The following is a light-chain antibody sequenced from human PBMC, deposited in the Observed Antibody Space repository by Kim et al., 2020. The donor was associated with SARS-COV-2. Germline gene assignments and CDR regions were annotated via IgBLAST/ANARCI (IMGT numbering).Light chain of an antibody. CDR1: QSGSRSY. V-gene: IGKV3-20*01. CDR3: QQYGSSPPYT. CDR2: GAS. J-gene: IGKJ2*01. Sequence: PGERATPHCRASQSGSRSYLAWYQQKPGQAPRLLIYGASSRATGIPDRFSGSGSGTDFTLTISRLEPEDFAVYYCQQYGSSPPYTFGQGTKLEI.